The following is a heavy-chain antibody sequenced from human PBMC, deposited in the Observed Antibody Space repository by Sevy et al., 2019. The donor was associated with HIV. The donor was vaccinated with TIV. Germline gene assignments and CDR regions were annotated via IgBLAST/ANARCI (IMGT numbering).Heavy chain of an antibody. Sequence: GGSLRLSCAASGFTFNSYDMNWVRRAPGKGLEWISYISGSGNTICYADSVKGRFTISRDNAKKSLSLQMNSLRAEDSAAYYCSRDLRLSGIYRTDYWGQGTLVTVSS. J-gene: IGHJ4*02. V-gene: IGHV3-48*03. CDR2: ISGSGNTI. CDR1: GFTFNSYD. CDR3: SRDLRLSGIYRTDY. D-gene: IGHD1-26*01.